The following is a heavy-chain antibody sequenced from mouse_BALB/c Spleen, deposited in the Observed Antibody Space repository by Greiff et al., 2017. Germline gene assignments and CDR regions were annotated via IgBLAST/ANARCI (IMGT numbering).Heavy chain of an antibody. J-gene: IGHJ3*01. Sequence: QVQLQQSGAELVRPGSSVKISCKASGYAFSSYWMNWVKQRPGQGLEWIGQIYPGDGDTNYNGKFKGKATLTADKSSSTAYMQLSSLTSEDSAVYYCTRGIRRSWFAYWGQGTLVTVSA. V-gene: IGHV1-80*01. D-gene: IGHD1-1*01. CDR3: TRGIRRSWFAY. CDR2: IYPGDGDT. CDR1: GYAFSSYW.